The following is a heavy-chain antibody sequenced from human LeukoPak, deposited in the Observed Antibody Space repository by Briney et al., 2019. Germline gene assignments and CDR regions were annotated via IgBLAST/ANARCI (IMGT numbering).Heavy chain of an antibody. CDR2: ISSSSDTR. CDR1: GFTLNTYE. D-gene: IGHD3/OR15-3a*01. J-gene: IGHJ4*02. V-gene: IGHV3-48*03. Sequence: GGSLRLSCVASGFTLNTYEMNWVRAAPRKGLGWLSYISSSSDTRYSADSVKGRFTISRDNAKNSLYLQMNSLRAEDTGFYYCATNHEHFLAGPRVFDYWGQGILVTVSS. CDR3: ATNHEHFLAGPRVFDY.